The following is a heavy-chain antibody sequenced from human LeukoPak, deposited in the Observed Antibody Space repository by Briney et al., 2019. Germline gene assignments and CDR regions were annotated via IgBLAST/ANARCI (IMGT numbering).Heavy chain of an antibody. CDR1: GFTFSTYS. J-gene: IGHJ4*02. CDR2: LSSSSTYI. Sequence: GGSLRLSCAASGFTFSTYSMTWVRQAPGKGLEWVSSLSSSSTYIYYADSVKGRFTISRDNARNSPYLQMNSLRADDAAVYYCAREPTSMGSDYWGQGTLVTVSS. D-gene: IGHD5-18*01. CDR3: AREPTSMGSDY. V-gene: IGHV3-21*01.